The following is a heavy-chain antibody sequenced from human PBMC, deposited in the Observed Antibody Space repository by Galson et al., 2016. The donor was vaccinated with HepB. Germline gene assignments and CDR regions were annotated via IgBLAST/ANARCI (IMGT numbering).Heavy chain of an antibody. CDR3: AREGAEMAVAGTAFDY. V-gene: IGHV3-33*08. CDR2: IWNDGSNK. CDR1: GFTVSNNF. J-gene: IGHJ4*02. D-gene: IGHD6-19*01. Sequence: SLRLSCAASGFTVSNNFMRWVRQALGKGLEWLAGIWNDGSNKYYVDSVKGRFTISRDNSKNTLYLQMNSLGAEDTAVYYCAREGAEMAVAGTAFDYWGQGTLVTVSS.